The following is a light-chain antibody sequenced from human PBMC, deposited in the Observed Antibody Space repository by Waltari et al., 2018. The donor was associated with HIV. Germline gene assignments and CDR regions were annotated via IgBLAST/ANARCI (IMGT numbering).Light chain of an antibody. Sequence: QSVLTPPPSASGAPGPRVSISCSGGKSNIGRNAVSWYQRLPGTAPKLPIYKNTQRPSGVPDGFSGSKSGTSASLAIGGLQSEDEADYYFAAWDDSLSGSVVFGGGTKLTVL. V-gene: IGLV1-44*01. CDR3: AAWDDSLSGSVV. J-gene: IGLJ2*01. CDR2: KNT. CDR1: KSNIGRNA.